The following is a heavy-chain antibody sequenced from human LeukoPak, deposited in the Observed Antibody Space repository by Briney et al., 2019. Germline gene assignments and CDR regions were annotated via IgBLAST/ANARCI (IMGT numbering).Heavy chain of an antibody. J-gene: IGHJ3*02. CDR1: GYTFTGYY. CDR3: ARVVVGAHDAFDI. D-gene: IGHD1-26*01. CDR2: INPNNGGT. Sequence: ASVKVSCKASGYTFTGYYMHWVRQAPGQGLQWMGWINPNNGGTNYAQKFQGRVTMTRDTSISTGYVELSRLRSDDTAVYYCARVVVGAHDAFDIWGQGTMVTVSS. V-gene: IGHV1-2*02.